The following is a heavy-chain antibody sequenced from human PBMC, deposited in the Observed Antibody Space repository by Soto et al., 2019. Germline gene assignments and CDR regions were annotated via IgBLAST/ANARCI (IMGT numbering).Heavy chain of an antibody. J-gene: IGHJ3*02. CDR2: INAGNGNT. CDR3: ASLIAVVTNKGYAFDI. CDR1: GYTFTSYA. V-gene: IGHV1-3*01. Sequence: GASVKVCCKASGYTFTSYAMHWVRQAPGQRLEWMGWINAGNGNTKYSQKFQGRVTITRDTSASTAYMELSSLRSEDTAVYYCASLIAVVTNKGYAFDIWGQGTMVTVS. D-gene: IGHD3-22*01.